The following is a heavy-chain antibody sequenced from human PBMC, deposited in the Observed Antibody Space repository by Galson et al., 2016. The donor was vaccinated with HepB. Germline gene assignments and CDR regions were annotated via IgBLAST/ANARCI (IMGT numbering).Heavy chain of an antibody. CDR1: GFTLSTYA. CDR2: VAYDGTSK. Sequence: SLRLSCAASGFTLSTYAMHWVRQAPGKGLEWVALVAYDGTSKAYADPVKGRFTISRDISENTLYLQMNSLRAEDTAVYYCASLDRYYDGLSGTDVFDIWGQGTAVAVAS. J-gene: IGHJ3*02. CDR3: ASLDRYYDGLSGTDVFDI. V-gene: IGHV3-30*04. D-gene: IGHD3-3*01.